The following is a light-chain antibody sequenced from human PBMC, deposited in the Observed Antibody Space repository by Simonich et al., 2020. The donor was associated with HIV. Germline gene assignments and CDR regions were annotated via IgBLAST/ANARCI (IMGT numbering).Light chain of an antibody. CDR2: GAS. V-gene: IGKV3-15*01. J-gene: IGKJ1*01. CDR3: QQRSNWPPWT. CDR1: QKIITY. Sequence: ERVMTQSPATLSVSPGESATLSCRPSQKIITYLAWYQKKLGQAPRLLISGASTRATGIPARFSGSGSGTEFTLTISSMQSEDFAVYYCQQRSNWPPWTFGQGTKVEIK.